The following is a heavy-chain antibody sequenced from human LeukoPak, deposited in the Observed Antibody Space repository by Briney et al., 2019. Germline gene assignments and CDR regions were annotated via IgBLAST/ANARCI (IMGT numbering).Heavy chain of an antibody. J-gene: IGHJ5*02. Sequence: ASVKVSCKASGYTFTSYYMHWVRQAPGQGLEWMGIINPSGGSTSYAQKFQGRVTMTRDTSTSTVYMELSSLRSDDTAVYYCARAGRYFDWLLLNWFDPWGQGTLVTVSS. V-gene: IGHV1-46*01. CDR2: INPSGGST. D-gene: IGHD3-9*01. CDR3: ARAGRYFDWLLLNWFDP. CDR1: GYTFTSYY.